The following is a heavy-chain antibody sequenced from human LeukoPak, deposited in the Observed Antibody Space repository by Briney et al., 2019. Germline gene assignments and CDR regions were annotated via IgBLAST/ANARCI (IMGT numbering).Heavy chain of an antibody. CDR3: ARDSTSLLRFGELNYFDY. D-gene: IGHD3-10*01. Sequence: ASVKVSCKASGYTFTSYGISCVPPAPGQGLEWMGWISAYNGNTNYAQKLQGRVTMTTDTSTSTAYMELRSLRSDYTAVYYWARDSTSLLRFGELNYFDYWGQGTLVTVSS. CDR2: ISAYNGNT. CDR1: GYTFTSYG. J-gene: IGHJ4*02. V-gene: IGHV1-18*01.